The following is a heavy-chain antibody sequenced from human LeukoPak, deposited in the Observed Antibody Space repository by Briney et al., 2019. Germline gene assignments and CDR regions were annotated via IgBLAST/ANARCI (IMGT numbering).Heavy chain of an antibody. J-gene: IGHJ3*02. V-gene: IGHV4-30-2*02. CDR2: IYHSGST. Sequence: SETLSLTCAVSGGSISSGGYSWSWIRQPPGKGLEWIGYIYHSGSTYYNPSLKSRVTISVDRSKNQFSLKLSSVTAADTAVYYCARRRHNDAFDIWGQGTMVTVSS. CDR3: ARRRHNDAFDI. CDR1: GGSISSGGYS.